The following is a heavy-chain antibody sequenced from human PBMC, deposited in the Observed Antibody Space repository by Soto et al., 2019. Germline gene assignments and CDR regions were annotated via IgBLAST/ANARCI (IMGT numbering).Heavy chain of an antibody. J-gene: IGHJ4*02. Sequence: EVQLVESGGGSVQPGRSLRLSCVASGFTFESYAMHWVRQVPGKGLEWVSGISWNSGSIGYEDSVKGRFTISRDNAQKSLYLEMNSLRVEDTAFYCSVKDIHEQWLVSHFEYWGQGALVTVSS. CDR2: ISWNSGSI. D-gene: IGHD6-19*01. CDR3: VKDIHEQWLVSHFEY. CDR1: GFTFESYA. V-gene: IGHV3-9*01.